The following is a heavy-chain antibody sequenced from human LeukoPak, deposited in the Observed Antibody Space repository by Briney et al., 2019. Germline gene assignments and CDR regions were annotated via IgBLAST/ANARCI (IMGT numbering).Heavy chain of an antibody. D-gene: IGHD1-1*01. V-gene: IGHV1-69*05. CDR1: GGTTSSYA. CDR2: IIPTLDTA. CDR3: ARTLPNIGPTGTNYYYYMDV. J-gene: IGHJ6*03. Sequence: SVKVSCKASGGTTSSYAVSWVRQVPGQGLEWMGGIIPTLDTANYAQKFQGRVTITTDESTSTIYMDLRSLRSDDTAVYYCARTLPNIGPTGTNYYYYMDVWGKGTTVIVSS.